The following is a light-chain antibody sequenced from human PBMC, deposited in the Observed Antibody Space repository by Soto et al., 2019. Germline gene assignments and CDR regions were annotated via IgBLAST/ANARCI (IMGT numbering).Light chain of an antibody. CDR2: DVN. Sequence: QSALTQPAFVSGSPGQSITISCTGTSSDVGGHKYVSWYQQYPGKAPKLMIYDVNNRPSGVSDRFSGSKSGNTASLTISGLQAEDEADYYCSSYTRGSTLVVFGGGTKVTVL. CDR3: SSYTRGSTLVV. CDR1: SSDVGGHKY. V-gene: IGLV2-14*03. J-gene: IGLJ2*01.